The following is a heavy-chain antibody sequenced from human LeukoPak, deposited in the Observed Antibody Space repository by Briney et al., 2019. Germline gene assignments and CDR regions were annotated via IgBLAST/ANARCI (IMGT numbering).Heavy chain of an antibody. D-gene: IGHD2-15*01. V-gene: IGHV3-23*01. CDR1: GLTFSNFA. CDR3: AKGGYCSGGSCYNNWFDP. J-gene: IGHJ5*02. Sequence: GGSLRLSCATSGLTFSNFAMTWVRQAPGKGLEWVSSITNTGSGTFYADSVKGRFTISRDNSKNTLYLQMNSLRAEDTAVYYCAKGGYCSGGSCYNNWFDPWGQGTLVTVSS. CDR2: ITNTGSGT.